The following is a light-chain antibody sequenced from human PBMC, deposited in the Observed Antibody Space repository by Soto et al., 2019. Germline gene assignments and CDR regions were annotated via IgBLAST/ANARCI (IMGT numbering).Light chain of an antibody. J-gene: IGLJ1*01. CDR2: DVS. V-gene: IGLV2-11*01. Sequence: QSALTQPRSVSGSPGQSVTISCTGTSSNVGGYNYVAWYQQHPGKAPKVIIYDVSKWPSGVPDRFSGSKSGNTASLTISGLQAAEEAGYYCCSYECYNTYVFGTGTKLTVL. CDR1: SSNVGGYNY. CDR3: CSYECYNTYV.